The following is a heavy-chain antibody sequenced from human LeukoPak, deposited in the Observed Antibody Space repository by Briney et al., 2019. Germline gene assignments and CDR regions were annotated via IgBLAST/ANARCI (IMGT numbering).Heavy chain of an antibody. CDR3: ARHGKEGYYYDSSGYFYNWFDP. V-gene: IGHV1-18*01. CDR1: GYTFTSYG. J-gene: IGHJ5*02. CDR2: ISAYNGNT. D-gene: IGHD3-22*01. Sequence: GASVKVSCKASGYTFTSYGISWVRQAPGQGLEWMGWISAYNGNTNYAQKLQGRVTMTTDTSTSTAYMELRSLRSDDTAVYYCARHGKEGYYYDSSGYFYNWFDPWGQGTLVTVSS.